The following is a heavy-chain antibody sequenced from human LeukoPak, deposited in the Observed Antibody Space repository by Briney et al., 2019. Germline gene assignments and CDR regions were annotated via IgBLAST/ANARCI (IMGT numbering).Heavy chain of an antibody. D-gene: IGHD4-17*01. V-gene: IGHV4-39*01. CDR1: GDSISSSTSY. CDR2: IYHGGST. CDR3: ARPLFYGDYVD. J-gene: IGHJ4*02. Sequence: PLETLSLTCTVSGDSISSSTSYWGWIRQPPGKGLEWIGSIYHGGSTYYNPSLKSRVTISADTSKNQFSLRLSSVTAADSGVYYCARPLFYGDYVDWGQGTLVTVSS.